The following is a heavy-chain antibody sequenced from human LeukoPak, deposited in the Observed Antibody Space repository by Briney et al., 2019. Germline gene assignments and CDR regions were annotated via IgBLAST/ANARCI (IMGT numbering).Heavy chain of an antibody. CDR2: IIPIFGTA. CDR1: GGTFSSYA. CDR3: ATAMRYFDWLPTY. V-gene: IGHV1-69*06. D-gene: IGHD3-9*01. Sequence: SVKVSCKASGGTFSSYAISWVRQAPGQGLEWMGGIIPIFGTANYAQKFQGRVTITADKSTSTAYMELSSLRSEDTAVYYCATAMRYFDWLPTYWGQGTLVTVSS. J-gene: IGHJ4*02.